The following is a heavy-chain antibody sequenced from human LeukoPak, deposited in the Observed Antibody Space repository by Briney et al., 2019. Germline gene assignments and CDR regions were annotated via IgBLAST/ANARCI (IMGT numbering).Heavy chain of an antibody. J-gene: IGHJ4*02. CDR3: AKDRGAAGNGKIDY. CDR1: GFTFSSYG. V-gene: IGHV3-30*18. Sequence: GGSLRLSCAASGFTFSSYGMHWVRQAPGKGLEGVAVTSYDGSNKYYADSVKGRFTISRDISKNTLYLQMNSLRAEDTAVYYCAKDRGAAGNGKIDYWGQGTLVTVSS. CDR2: TSYDGSNK. D-gene: IGHD6-13*01.